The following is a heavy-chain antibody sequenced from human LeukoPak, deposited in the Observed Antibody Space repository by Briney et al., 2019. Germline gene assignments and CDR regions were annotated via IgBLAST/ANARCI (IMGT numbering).Heavy chain of an antibody. D-gene: IGHD3-10*01. CDR3: AREVRDPDAFDI. J-gene: IGHJ3*02. V-gene: IGHV1-18*01. CDR2: INTYNGNT. CDR1: GYSFSNFG. Sequence: GASVKVSCKASGYSFSNFGLTWVRQAPGQGLEWTGWINTYNGNTKYAQKFQGRVTMTTDTSTAIGYMEVRSLRSDDTAVYYCAREVRDPDAFDIWGQGTMVTVSS.